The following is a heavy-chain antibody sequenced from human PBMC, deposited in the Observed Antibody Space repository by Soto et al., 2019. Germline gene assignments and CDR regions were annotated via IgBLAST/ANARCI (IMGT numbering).Heavy chain of an antibody. Sequence: HPGGSLRLSCAASGFTFSSYAMSWVRQAPGKGLEWVSAISGSGGSTYYADSVKGRFTISRDNSKNTLYLQMNSLRAEDTAVYYCAQRPAGTGYFQHWGQGTLVTVSS. CDR2: ISGSGGST. J-gene: IGHJ1*01. V-gene: IGHV3-23*01. D-gene: IGHD6-13*01. CDR3: AQRPAGTGYFQH. CDR1: GFTFSSYA.